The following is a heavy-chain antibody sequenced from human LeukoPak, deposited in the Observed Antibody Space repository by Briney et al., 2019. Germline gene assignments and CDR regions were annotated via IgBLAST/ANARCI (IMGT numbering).Heavy chain of an antibody. CDR1: GFTFSSYA. CDR3: ARDPNRYSSTAYFDY. V-gene: IGHV3-23*01. Sequence: PGGSLRLSCAASGFTFSSYAATWVRQAPGKGLEWVGSITGSGGNTYYADSVKGRFTISRDNSKNSLYLQMNSLRVEDTAIYYCARDPNRYSSTAYFDYWGQGTLVTVSS. J-gene: IGHJ4*02. D-gene: IGHD2-21*01. CDR2: ITGSGGNT.